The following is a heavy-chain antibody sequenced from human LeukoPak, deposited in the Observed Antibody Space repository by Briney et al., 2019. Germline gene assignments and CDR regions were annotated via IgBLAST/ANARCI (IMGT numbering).Heavy chain of an antibody. V-gene: IGHV4-34*01. CDR3: ARYTYDYIWGSPPPFFDY. CDR2: INHSGST. D-gene: IGHD3-16*01. CDR1: GGSFSGYY. J-gene: IGHJ4*02. Sequence: SETLSLTCAVYGGSFSGYYWSWIRQPPGKGLEWIGEINHSGSTNYNPSLKSRVTISVDTSKNQFSLKLSSVTAADTAVYYCARYTYDYIWGSPPPFFDYWGQGTLATVSS.